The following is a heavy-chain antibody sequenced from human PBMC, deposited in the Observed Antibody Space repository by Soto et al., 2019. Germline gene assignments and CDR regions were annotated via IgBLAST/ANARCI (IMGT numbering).Heavy chain of an antibody. V-gene: IGHV5-51*01. CDR3: ARSKRGAYSSGWYSLSGYYNYGVDV. Sequence: GESLKISCKASGDNFRSYWIGWVRQMPGKGLEWMGIIYPGDSDTKYSPSVQGQVTISADRSISTAYLQWTSLKASDTAMYYCARSKRGAYSSGWYSLSGYYNYGVDVWGQGTTVTVSS. J-gene: IGHJ6*02. CDR1: GDNFRSYW. CDR2: IYPGDSDT. D-gene: IGHD6-19*01.